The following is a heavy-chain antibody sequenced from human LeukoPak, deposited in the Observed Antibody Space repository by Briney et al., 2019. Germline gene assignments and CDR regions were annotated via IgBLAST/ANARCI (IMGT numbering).Heavy chain of an antibody. V-gene: IGHV3-33*08. CDR2: IWYDGSNK. CDR1: GFTFSNYA. CDR3: ARGGYDIRDDYFDY. J-gene: IGHJ4*02. Sequence: GGSLRLSCAASGFTFSNYAMAWVRQAPGKGLEWVAVIWYDGSNKYYADSVKGRFTISRDNSKNTLYLQMNSLRAEDTAVYYCARGGYDIRDDYFDYWGQGTLVTVSS. D-gene: IGHD3-9*01.